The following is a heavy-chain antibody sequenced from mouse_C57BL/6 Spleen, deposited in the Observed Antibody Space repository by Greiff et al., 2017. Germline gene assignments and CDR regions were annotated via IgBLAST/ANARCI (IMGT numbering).Heavy chain of an antibody. CDR3: ARDYYGSSYNWYFDV. CDR2: ISDGGSYT. Sequence: VQLKESGGGLVKPGGSLKLSCAASGFTFSSYAMSWVRQTPEKRLEWVATISDGGSYTYCPDNVKGRFTISRDNTKNNLYLQMSHLKSEDTAMYYCARDYYGSSYNWYFDVWGTGTTVTVSS. D-gene: IGHD1-1*01. V-gene: IGHV5-4*01. J-gene: IGHJ1*03. CDR1: GFTFSSYA.